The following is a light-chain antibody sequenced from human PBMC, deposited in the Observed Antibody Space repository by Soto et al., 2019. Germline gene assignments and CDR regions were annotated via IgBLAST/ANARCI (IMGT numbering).Light chain of an antibody. J-gene: IGKJ4*01. CDR3: HQLNSYPLT. CDR2: AAS. CDR1: QGISSY. V-gene: IGKV1-9*01. Sequence: IQLTQSPSSLSASVGDRVTITFRASQGISSYLAWSQQKPGKAPKLLIYAASTLQSGVPSRFSGSGSGTDFTLTISSLQPEDFATYYCHQLNSYPLTFGGGTKVDIK.